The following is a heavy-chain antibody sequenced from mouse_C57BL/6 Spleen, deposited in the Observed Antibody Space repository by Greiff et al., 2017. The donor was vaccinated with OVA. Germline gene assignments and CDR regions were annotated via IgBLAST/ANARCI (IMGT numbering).Heavy chain of an antibody. CDR2: IDPSDSET. V-gene: IGHV1-52*01. J-gene: IGHJ4*01. Sequence: VQLQQPGAELVRPGSSVKLSCKASGYTFTSYWMHWVKQRPIQGLEWIGNIDPSDSETHYNQKFKDKATLTVDKSSSTAYMQLSSLTSEDSAVYTCARDYSSSPGYYAMDDWGQETSVTVSS. D-gene: IGHD1-1*01. CDR1: GYTFTSYW. CDR3: ARDYSSSPGYYAMDD.